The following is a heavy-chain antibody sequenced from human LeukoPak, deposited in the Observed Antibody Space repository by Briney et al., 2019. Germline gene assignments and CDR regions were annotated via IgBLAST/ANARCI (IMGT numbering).Heavy chain of an antibody. Sequence: SETLSLTCTVSGGSISSYYWSWIRQPPGKGLEWIGYIYYSGSTNYNPSLKSRVTISVDTSKNQFSLKLSSVTAADTAVYYCARGVWSGYDPPYYFDYWGQGTLVTVSS. D-gene: IGHD5-12*01. CDR3: ARGVWSGYDPPYYFDY. V-gene: IGHV4-59*01. CDR2: IYYSGST. CDR1: GGSISSYY. J-gene: IGHJ4*02.